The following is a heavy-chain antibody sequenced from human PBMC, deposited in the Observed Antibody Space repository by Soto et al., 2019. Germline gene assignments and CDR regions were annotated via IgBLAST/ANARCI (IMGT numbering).Heavy chain of an antibody. Sequence: QVQLVESGGGVVQPGRSLRLSCAASGFTFSSYGMHWVRQAPGKGLEWVAVIWYDGSNKYYADSVKGRFTISRDNSKNTLYLQMNSLRAEDTAVYYCARDMTTAVRGGFDYWGQGTLVTVSS. V-gene: IGHV3-33*01. J-gene: IGHJ4*02. CDR2: IWYDGSNK. CDR3: ARDMTTAVRGGFDY. CDR1: GFTFSSYG. D-gene: IGHD4-17*01.